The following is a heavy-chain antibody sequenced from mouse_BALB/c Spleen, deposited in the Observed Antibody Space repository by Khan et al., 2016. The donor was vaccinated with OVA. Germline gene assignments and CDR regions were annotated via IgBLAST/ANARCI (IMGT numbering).Heavy chain of an antibody. CDR2: IYPGSGST. D-gene: IGHD2-4*01. Sequence: QVQLQQSGPELVKPGASVKMSCKASGYTFTDYVINWVKQRTGQGLEWIGAIYPGSGSTYYNEKFKGKATLTADKSSNTAYMQLSSLPSEDSAVYFCAKDYASWFAYWGQGTLVTVSA. J-gene: IGHJ3*01. V-gene: IGHV1-77*01. CDR3: AKDYASWFAY. CDR1: GYTFTDYV.